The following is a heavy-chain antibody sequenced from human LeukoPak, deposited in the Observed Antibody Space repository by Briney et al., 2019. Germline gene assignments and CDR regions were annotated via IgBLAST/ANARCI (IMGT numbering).Heavy chain of an antibody. CDR3: AREGSMTARPFVSIDY. J-gene: IGHJ4*02. D-gene: IGHD6-6*01. CDR2: IYTSGIT. CDR1: GGSISSGSYY. Sequence: SETLSLXCTVSGGSISSGSYYWSWIRQPAGKGLEWIGRIYTSGITDYNPSLQSRVTMSVDTSKNQFSLKVTSVTAADTAVYYCAREGSMTARPFVSIDYWGQGTLVTVSS. V-gene: IGHV4-61*02.